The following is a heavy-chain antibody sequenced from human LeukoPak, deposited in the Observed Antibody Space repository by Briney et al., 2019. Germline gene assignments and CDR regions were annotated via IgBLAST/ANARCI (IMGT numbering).Heavy chain of an antibody. CDR1: GFTFSSYS. V-gene: IGHV3-21*01. J-gene: IGHJ4*02. Sequence: PGGSLRLSCAVSGFTFSSYSMNWGRQAPGKGLEWVSAISGNSFWIYYADSVKGRFTISRDNAKNSLYLQMDSLRADDTAVYYCARKVPSAQSDFWGQGTLVTVSS. CDR3: ARKVPSAQSDF. CDR2: ISGNSFWI.